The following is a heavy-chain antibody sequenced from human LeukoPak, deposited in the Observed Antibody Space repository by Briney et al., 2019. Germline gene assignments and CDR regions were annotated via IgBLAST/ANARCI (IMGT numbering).Heavy chain of an antibody. V-gene: IGHV3-9*03. J-gene: IGHJ3*02. Sequence: SGGSLRLSCAASGFTFDNFAMHWVRQAPGKGLEWVSGITRDSDTVDYADSVRGRFTISRDNAKNSLYLQMNSLRAEDMALYYCTKGSWGNPFDIWGQGTMVTVSS. D-gene: IGHD3-16*01. CDR3: TKGSWGNPFDI. CDR2: ITRDSDTV. CDR1: GFTFDNFA.